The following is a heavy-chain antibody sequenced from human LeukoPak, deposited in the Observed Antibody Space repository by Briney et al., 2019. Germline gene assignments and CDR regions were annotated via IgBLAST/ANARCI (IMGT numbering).Heavy chain of an antibody. CDR3: ARVYYDSSHNWFDP. Sequence: ASVKVSCKASGGTFSSYAISWVRQAPGQGLEWMGGIIPIFGTANYAQKFQGRVTMTRDTSTSTVYMELSSLRSEDTAVYYCARVYYDSSHNWFDPWGQGTLVTVSS. J-gene: IGHJ5*02. CDR2: IIPIFGTA. V-gene: IGHV1-69*05. D-gene: IGHD3-22*01. CDR1: GGTFSSYA.